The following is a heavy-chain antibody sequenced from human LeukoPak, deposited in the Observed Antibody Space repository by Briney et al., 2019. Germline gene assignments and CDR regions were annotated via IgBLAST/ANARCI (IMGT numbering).Heavy chain of an antibody. V-gene: IGHV4-59*01. CDR3: ARWGGGYNYWWFDP. CDR2: IYYSGST. D-gene: IGHD5-24*01. Sequence: SETLSLTCTVSGGSISSYYWGWIRQPPGKGLEWIGYIYYSGSTNYNPSLKSRVTISVDTSKNQFSLKLSSVTAADTAVYYCARWGGGYNYWWFDPWGQGTLVAVSS. CDR1: GGSISSYY. J-gene: IGHJ5*02.